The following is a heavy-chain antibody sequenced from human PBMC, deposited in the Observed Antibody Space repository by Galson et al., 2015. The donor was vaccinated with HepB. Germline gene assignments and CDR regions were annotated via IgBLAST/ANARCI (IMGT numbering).Heavy chain of an antibody. CDR1: GYSFTNYW. D-gene: IGHD5-12*01. CDR3: ARFSGYDYTAFDF. J-gene: IGHJ4*02. CDR2: IYPPDSTT. V-gene: IGHV5-51*01. Sequence: QSGAEVKKPGESLKISCKSSGYSFTNYWIGWVRQMPGKGLEWMGIIYPPDSTTTYSPSFQGQVTISADKSISTAYLQWPSLRASDTAMYYCARFSGYDYTAFDFWGQGTLVTVSS.